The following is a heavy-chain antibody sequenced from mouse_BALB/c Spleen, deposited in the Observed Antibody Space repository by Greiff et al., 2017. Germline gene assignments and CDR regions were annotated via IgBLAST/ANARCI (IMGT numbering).Heavy chain of an antibody. V-gene: IGHV14-3*02. J-gene: IGHJ4*01. D-gene: IGHD2-12*01. CDR3: ARGHDFYYAMDY. Sequence: EVQLQQSGAELVKPGASVKLSCTASGFNINDTYMHWVKQRPEQGLEWIGRIDPANGNTKYDPKFQGKSTITADTSSNTPYLHLSSLTSEDTAVYYCARGHDFYYAMDYWGQGTSVTVSS. CDR2: IDPANGNT. CDR1: GFNINDTY.